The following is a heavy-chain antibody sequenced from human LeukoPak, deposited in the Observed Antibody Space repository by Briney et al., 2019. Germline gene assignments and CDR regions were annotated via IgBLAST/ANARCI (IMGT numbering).Heavy chain of an antibody. J-gene: IGHJ4*02. V-gene: IGHV4-59*08. CDR3: ARREDSGSSGYYGL. CDR1: GGSIRNYH. Sequence: PSETLSLTCTVSGGSIRNYHWSWVRQPPGKGLEWIGYIHYSGSTNYNPSLRSRVTISVDTSNNQFSLKLTSVTAADTAVYYCARREDSGSSGYYGLWGQGTLVTVSS. CDR2: IHYSGST. D-gene: IGHD3-22*01.